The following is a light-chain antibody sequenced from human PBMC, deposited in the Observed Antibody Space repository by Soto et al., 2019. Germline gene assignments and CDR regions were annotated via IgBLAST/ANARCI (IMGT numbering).Light chain of an antibody. Sequence: DIRLTQSPSTLSGSVGDRVTITCRASQTISSWLAWYQQKPGTAPNLLIYDASNLETGVPSRFSGSGSGTDFSFSISSLQPEDIATYYCQQYENLVTFGQGTRLEIK. CDR2: DAS. CDR1: QTISSW. J-gene: IGKJ5*01. V-gene: IGKV1-33*01. CDR3: QQYENLVT.